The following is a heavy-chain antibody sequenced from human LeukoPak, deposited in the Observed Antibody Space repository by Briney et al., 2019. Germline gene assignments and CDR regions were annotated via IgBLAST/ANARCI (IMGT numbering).Heavy chain of an antibody. J-gene: IGHJ6*03. CDR3: AREGTQAYYYYYMDV. CDR1: GFTFDDYG. Sequence: SGGSLRLSCAASGFTFDDYGMSWVRQAPGKGLEWVSGINWNGGSTGYADSVKGRFTISRGNAKNSLYLQMNSLRAEDTALYYCAREGTQAYYYYYMDVWGKGTTVTVSS. V-gene: IGHV3-20*04. D-gene: IGHD1-14*01. CDR2: INWNGGST.